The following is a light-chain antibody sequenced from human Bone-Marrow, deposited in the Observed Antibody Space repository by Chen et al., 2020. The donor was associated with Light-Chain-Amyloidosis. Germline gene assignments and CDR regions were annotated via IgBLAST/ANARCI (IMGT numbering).Light chain of an antibody. Sequence: SYVLTQPSSVSVAPGQTATIACGGNNIGSTSVHWYQQTPGQAPLLVVYDDSDRPSGIPERLSGSNSGNTATLTISRVEAGDVADYYCQVWDSGSHHYVFGTGTKVTVL. J-gene: IGLJ1*01. CDR2: DDS. V-gene: IGLV3-21*02. CDR1: NIGSTS. CDR3: QVWDSGSHHYV.